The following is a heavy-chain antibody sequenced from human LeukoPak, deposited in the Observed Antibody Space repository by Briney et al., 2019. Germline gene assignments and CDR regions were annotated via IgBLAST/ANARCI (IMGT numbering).Heavy chain of an antibody. CDR2: ISYDGSNK. CDR3: AKRDYYYYMDV. Sequence: PGRSLRLSCAASGFTFSSYAMHWVRQAPGKGLEWVAVISYDGSNKYYADSVKGRFTISRDNSKNTLYLQMNSLRADDTAVYYCAKRDYYYYMDVWGKGTTVTISS. J-gene: IGHJ6*03. V-gene: IGHV3-30*04. CDR1: GFTFSSYA.